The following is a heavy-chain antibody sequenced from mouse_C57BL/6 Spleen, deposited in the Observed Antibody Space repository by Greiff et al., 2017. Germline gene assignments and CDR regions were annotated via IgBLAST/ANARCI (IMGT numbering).Heavy chain of an antibody. CDR1: GFTFSDYY. V-gene: IGHV5-16*01. Sequence: DVKLVESEGGLVQPGSSMKLSCTASGFTFSDYYMAWVRQVPEKGLEWVANINYDGSSTYYLDSLKSRFIISRDNAKNILYLQMSSLKSEDTATYYCARAPYYYGSSLWYFDVWGTGTTVTVSS. J-gene: IGHJ1*03. CDR2: INYDGSST. CDR3: ARAPYYYGSSLWYFDV. D-gene: IGHD1-1*01.